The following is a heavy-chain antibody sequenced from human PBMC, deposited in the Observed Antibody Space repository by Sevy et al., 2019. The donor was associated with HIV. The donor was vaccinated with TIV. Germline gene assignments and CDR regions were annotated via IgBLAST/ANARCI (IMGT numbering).Heavy chain of an antibody. V-gene: IGHV4-59*13. CDR3: ARSVGTGNYFDY. Sequence: SETLSLTCTVSGGSMTSYYWNWIRQPPGKGLEWIGYIYYSGSTNYNPSLKSLVTMSVDTSKNRFSLTLISVTAADTAVYHCARSVGTGNYFDYWGQGALVTVSS. CDR1: GGSMTSYY. J-gene: IGHJ4*02. D-gene: IGHD2-21*02. CDR2: IYYSGST.